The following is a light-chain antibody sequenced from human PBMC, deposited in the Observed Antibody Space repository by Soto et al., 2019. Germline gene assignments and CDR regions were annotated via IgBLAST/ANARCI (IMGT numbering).Light chain of an antibody. CDR3: CSFTTDWTNV. V-gene: IGLV2-14*01. J-gene: IGLJ1*01. CDR2: KVS. CDR1: SSDVGGYDY. Sequence: QSALTQPASVSGSPGQSITISCTGTSSDVGGYDYVSWYQHHPGKAPKLMIYKVSNRPSGDSNRFSGSKSGNTASLTISGVQAEDEADYYFCSFTTDWTNVFGTGTKVTVL.